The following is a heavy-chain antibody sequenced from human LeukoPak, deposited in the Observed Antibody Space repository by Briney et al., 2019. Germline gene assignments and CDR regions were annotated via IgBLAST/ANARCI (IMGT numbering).Heavy chain of an antibody. CDR3: ASTIVVVPAAMQEPGAFDI. CDR1: GYSFTSYW. Sequence: GESLKISCKGSGYSFTSYWIGWVRQMPGKGLEWMGIIYPGDSDTRYSPSFQGQVTISADKSISTAYLQWSSLKASDTAMYYCASTIVVVPAAMQEPGAFDIWGQGTMVTVSS. V-gene: IGHV5-51*01. D-gene: IGHD2-2*01. J-gene: IGHJ3*02. CDR2: IYPGDSDT.